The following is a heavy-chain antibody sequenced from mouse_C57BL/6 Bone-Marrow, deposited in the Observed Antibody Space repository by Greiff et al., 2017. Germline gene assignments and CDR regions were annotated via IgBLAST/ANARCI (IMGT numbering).Heavy chain of an antibody. V-gene: IGHV5-4*03. CDR3: ARYGSSSFAY. D-gene: IGHD1-1*01. J-gene: IGHJ3*01. Sequence: VMLVESGGGLVKPGGSLKLSCAASGFTFSSYAMSWVRQTPEKRLEWVATISDGGSYTYYPDNVKGRFTISRDNAKNNLYLQMSHPKSEDTAMYYCARYGSSSFAYWGQGTLVTVSA. CDR1: GFTFSSYA. CDR2: ISDGGSYT.